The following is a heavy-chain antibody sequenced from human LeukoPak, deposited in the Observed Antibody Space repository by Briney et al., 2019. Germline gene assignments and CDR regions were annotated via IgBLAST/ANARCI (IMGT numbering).Heavy chain of an antibody. D-gene: IGHD4-23*01. CDR1: GGSISSGGYY. J-gene: IGHJ6*03. V-gene: IGHV4-30-2*01. CDR3: AFGGNRNYYYYYYMDV. Sequence: SQTLSLTCTVSGGSISSGGYYWSWIRQPPGKGLEWIGYIYHSGSTYYNPSLKSRVTISVDRSKNQFSLKLSSVTAADTAVHYCAFGGNRNYYYYYYMDVWGQGTLVTVSS. CDR2: IYHSGST.